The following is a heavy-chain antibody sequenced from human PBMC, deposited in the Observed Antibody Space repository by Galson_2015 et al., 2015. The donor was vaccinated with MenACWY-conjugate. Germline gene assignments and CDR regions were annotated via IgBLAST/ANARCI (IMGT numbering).Heavy chain of an antibody. Sequence: SLRLSCAASDFTVSSNYMSWVRQAPGKGLEWVSVIYSGGSTYYADSVKGRFTISRDNSKNTLYLQMNSLKTEDTAVYYCARGVGYCSGVTCYGPNDYWSQGTLVTVSS. D-gene: IGHD2-15*01. CDR1: DFTVSSNY. CDR2: IYSGGST. CDR3: ARGVGYCSGVTCYGPNDY. V-gene: IGHV3-53*05. J-gene: IGHJ4*02.